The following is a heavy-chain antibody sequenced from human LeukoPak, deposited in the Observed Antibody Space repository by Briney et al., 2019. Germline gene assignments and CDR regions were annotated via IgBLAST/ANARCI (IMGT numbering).Heavy chain of an antibody. CDR1: GFTFSSYW. J-gene: IGHJ3*02. V-gene: IGHV3-74*01. D-gene: IGHD2-8*02. Sequence: GGSLRLSCAASGFTFSSYWRHWVRQAPGKGLVWVSRINSDGSSTSYADSVKGRFTISRDNAKNTLYLQINSLRAEDTAVYYCASIYWYDAFDIWGQGTMVTVSS. CDR2: INSDGSST. CDR3: ASIYWYDAFDI.